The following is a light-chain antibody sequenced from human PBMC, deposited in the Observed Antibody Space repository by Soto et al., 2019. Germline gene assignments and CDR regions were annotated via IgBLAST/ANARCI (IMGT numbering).Light chain of an antibody. CDR2: AAS. CDR3: QQSYSTFPT. CDR1: QSISRS. V-gene: IGKV1-39*01. Sequence: DIQMTQSPSSLSASMGDRVTITCRASQSISRSLNWYRQKPGKAPKLLIYAASSLQSGVPSRFSGSGSGTDFTLTISSLQPEDFATYYCQQSYSTFPTFGQGTQLEI. J-gene: IGKJ2*01.